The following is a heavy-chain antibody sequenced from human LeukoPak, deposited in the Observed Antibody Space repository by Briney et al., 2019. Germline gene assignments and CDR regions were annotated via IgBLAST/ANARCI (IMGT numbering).Heavy chain of an antibody. J-gene: IGHJ4*02. CDR1: GGSISSSSYY. CDR3: AREGGYYDSSGFDY. D-gene: IGHD3-22*01. V-gene: IGHV4-61*01. CDR2: IYYSGST. Sequence: PSETLSLTCTVSGGSISSSSYYWSWIRQPPGKGLEWIGYIYYSGSTNYNPSLKSRVTISVDTSKNQFSLKLSSVTAADTAVYYCAREGGYYDSSGFDYWGQGTLVTVSS.